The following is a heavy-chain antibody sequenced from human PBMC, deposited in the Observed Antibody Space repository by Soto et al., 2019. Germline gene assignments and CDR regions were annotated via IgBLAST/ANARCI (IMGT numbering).Heavy chain of an antibody. J-gene: IGHJ4*02. CDR1: GFEFSAYC. CDR3: ARGRYNSADYPEFFDY. CDR2: IKKDGNEK. Sequence: EVQLVESGGGLVQPGGSLRVSCAASGFEFSAYCMTWVRQAPGKGLEWVATIKKDGNEKYYGASVRGRFSVIRDNAKNAAYLQMDRLKAEDTGVYYCARGRYNSADYPEFFDYWGQGAWVTVSS. V-gene: IGHV3-7*01. D-gene: IGHD3-16*02.